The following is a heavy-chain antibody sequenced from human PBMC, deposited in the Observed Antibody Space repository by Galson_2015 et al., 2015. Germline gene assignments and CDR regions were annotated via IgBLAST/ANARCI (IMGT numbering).Heavy chain of an antibody. CDR3: ASGRDGYNENAFDI. CDR2: ISYDGSNK. J-gene: IGHJ3*02. D-gene: IGHD5-24*01. V-gene: IGHV3-30*03. Sequence: LRLSCAASGFTFSSYGMHWVRQAPGKGLEWVAVISYDGSNKYYADSVKGRFTISRDNSKNTLYLQMNSLRAEDTAVYYCASGRDGYNENAFDIWGQGTMVTVSS. CDR1: GFTFSSYG.